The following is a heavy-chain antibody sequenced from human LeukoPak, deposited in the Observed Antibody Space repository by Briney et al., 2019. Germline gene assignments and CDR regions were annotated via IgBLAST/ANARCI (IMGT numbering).Heavy chain of an antibody. J-gene: IGHJ3*02. V-gene: IGHV3-23*01. CDR3: ARDSVHDDAFDI. CDR2: ISGSGGST. CDR1: GFTFSSYA. D-gene: IGHD5/OR15-5a*01. Sequence: GGSLRLSCAASGFTFSSYAMSWVRQAPGKGLEWVSAISGSGGSTYYADSVKDRFTISRDNSKNTLYLQMNSLRAEDTAVYYCARDSVHDDAFDIWGQGTMVTVSS.